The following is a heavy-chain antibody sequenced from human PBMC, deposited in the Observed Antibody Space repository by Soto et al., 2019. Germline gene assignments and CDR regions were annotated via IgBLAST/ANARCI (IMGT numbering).Heavy chain of an antibody. D-gene: IGHD3-22*01. CDR3: AHSLGYDSSENWFDA. Sequence: QITLKESGPTLVKPTQTLTLTCTFSGFSLSTSGVGVGWIRQPPGKALEWLALIYWDDDKRYSPSLKSRLTITKDSSKKQVVMTMTNMDPVDTVTYYCAHSLGYDSSENWFDAWGQRTLVTVS. CDR2: IYWDDDK. V-gene: IGHV2-5*02. CDR1: GFSLSTSGVG. J-gene: IGHJ5*02.